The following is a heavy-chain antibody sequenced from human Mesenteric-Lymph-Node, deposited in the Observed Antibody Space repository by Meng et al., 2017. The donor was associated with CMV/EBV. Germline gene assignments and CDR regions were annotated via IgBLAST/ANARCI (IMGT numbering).Heavy chain of an antibody. D-gene: IGHD5-18*01. J-gene: IGHJ3*01. CDR1: GLTVSSDY. V-gene: IGHV3-53*01. CDR3: ARSGAYSYGANAFDV. CDR2: IYGDGST. Sequence: GESLKISCAASGLTVSSDYMTWIRQAPGKGLEWVSSIYGDGSTHYADSVKGRFTISSDISKNTVHLQMNSLRAEDTAVYYCARSGAYSYGANAFDVWGQGTMVTVSS.